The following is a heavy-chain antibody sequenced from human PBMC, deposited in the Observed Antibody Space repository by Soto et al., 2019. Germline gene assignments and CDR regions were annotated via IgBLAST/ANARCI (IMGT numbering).Heavy chain of an antibody. D-gene: IGHD6-6*01. V-gene: IGHV3-23*01. CDR3: ASSSALWHGMDA. J-gene: IGHJ6*02. CDR1: GFRFSSYA. Sequence: GSLRLSCAAPGFRFSSYAMSWVRQAPGQGPEWLSVISASGGSEYYADSVRGRFTISRDNSKNTLYLQMKSLGAEDTAVYYCASSSALWHGMDAWGQGTTVTVSS. CDR2: ISASGGSE.